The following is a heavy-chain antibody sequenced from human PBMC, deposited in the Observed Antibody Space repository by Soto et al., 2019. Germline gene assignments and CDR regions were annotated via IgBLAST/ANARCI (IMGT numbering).Heavy chain of an antibody. CDR2: IYYSGST. Sequence: SETLSLTCIVSGGSISSSSYYWGWIRQPPGEGLEWIATIYYSGSTYYNPSLKSRVTISVDTSKNQFSLKLRSVTAADTAVYYCAGLSYYDSSGYRAWGQGTLVTVS. D-gene: IGHD3-22*01. CDR1: GGSISSSSYY. CDR3: AGLSYYDSSGYRA. J-gene: IGHJ5*02. V-gene: IGHV4-39*01.